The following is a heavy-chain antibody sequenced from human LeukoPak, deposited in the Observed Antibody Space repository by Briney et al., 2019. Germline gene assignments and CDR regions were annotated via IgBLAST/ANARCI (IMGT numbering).Heavy chain of an antibody. CDR3: AKSNGKGWFDP. Sequence: LGESLKISCKGSGYSFTSYWIGWVRQMPGKGLEWMGIIYAAYSNIRYSPSFQGQVTISADKSISTAYLEWSSLKASDTAMYYCAKSNGKGWFDPWGQGTLVTVSS. CDR1: GYSFTSYW. D-gene: IGHD2-8*01. J-gene: IGHJ5*02. V-gene: IGHV5-51*01. CDR2: IYAAYSNI.